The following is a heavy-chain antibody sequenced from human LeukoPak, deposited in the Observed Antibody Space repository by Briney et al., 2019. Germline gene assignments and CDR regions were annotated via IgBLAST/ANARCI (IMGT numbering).Heavy chain of an antibody. D-gene: IGHD5-24*01. CDR3: AKDLSEMATDY. CDR2: IWYDGSNK. CDR1: GFTFNSYG. V-gene: IGHV3-33*06. J-gene: IGHJ4*02. Sequence: GGSLRLSCVASGFTFNSYGIHWVRQAPGKGLEWVAVIWYDGSNKYYADSVKGRFTISRDNSKNTLYLQMNSLRAEDTAVYYCAKDLSEMATDYWGQGTLVTVSS.